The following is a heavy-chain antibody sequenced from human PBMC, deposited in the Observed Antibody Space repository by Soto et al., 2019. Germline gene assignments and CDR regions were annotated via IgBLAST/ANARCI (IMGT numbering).Heavy chain of an antibody. V-gene: IGHV4-31*03. J-gene: IGHJ3*02. Sequence: SETLSLTCTVSGGSISSGVYYWSWIRHHPGKGLEWIGYIYYSGSTYYNPSLKSRVTISVDTSKNQFSLKLSSVTAADTAVYYCARDILGLYYYDSSNAFDIWGQGTMVTVSS. CDR1: GGSISSGVYY. D-gene: IGHD3-22*01. CDR3: ARDILGLYYYDSSNAFDI. CDR2: IYYSGST.